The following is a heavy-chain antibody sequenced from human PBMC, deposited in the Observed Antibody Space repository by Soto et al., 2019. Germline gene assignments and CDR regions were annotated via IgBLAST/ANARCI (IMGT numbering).Heavy chain of an antibody. J-gene: IGHJ4*02. V-gene: IGHV4-61*08. CDR3: AKVKPGIQQWLAYFDD. D-gene: IGHD5-12*01. Sequence: SETLSLRCSVSGGSVSDKGYYWSWIRQPPRKRLEWIGYVSYSGTTNYNRSLESRVTISVELSKNRFSLRLSSVTTADTAVYYCAKVKPGIQQWLAYFDDWGQGTLVTVSS. CDR1: GGSVSDKGYY. CDR2: VSYSGTT.